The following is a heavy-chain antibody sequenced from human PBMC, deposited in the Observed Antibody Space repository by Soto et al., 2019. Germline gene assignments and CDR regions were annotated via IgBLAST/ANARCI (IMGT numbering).Heavy chain of an antibody. CDR2: IYGSRST. CDR3: ARSPTGCSYDSSGSNFDY. D-gene: IGHD3-22*01. J-gene: IGHJ4*02. CDR1: SGSISSSSYS. V-gene: IGHV4-39*01. Sequence: SETLSLTCTVSSGSISSSSYSWVRLRQAPGKGLEWIGSIYGSRSTYYNPSLKSRVTISVDTSKNQFSLKLSSVTAADTAVYYWARSPTGCSYDSSGSNFDYWGQGTLVTVSS.